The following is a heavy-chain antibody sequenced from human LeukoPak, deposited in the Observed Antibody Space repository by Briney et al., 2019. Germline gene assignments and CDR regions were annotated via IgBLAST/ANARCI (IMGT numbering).Heavy chain of an antibody. Sequence: ASVKVSCKASGYTFTGYYMHWVRQAPGQELEWMGRIIPNNGGVSYAQKFQARVTMTRDTSISTAYMELSRLRSDDTALYYCARAAYYYDGSGYYLGDWGQGTLVTVSS. D-gene: IGHD3-22*01. CDR2: IIPNNGGV. CDR1: GYTFTGYY. V-gene: IGHV1-2*06. J-gene: IGHJ4*02. CDR3: ARAAYYYDGSGYYLGD.